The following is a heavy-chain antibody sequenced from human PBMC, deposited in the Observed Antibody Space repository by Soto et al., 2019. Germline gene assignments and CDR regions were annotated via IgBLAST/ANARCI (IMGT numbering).Heavy chain of an antibody. CDR1: GGTFSSYA. V-gene: IGHV1-69*13. Sequence: SVKVSCKASGGTFSSYAISWVRQAPGQGLEWMGGIIPIFGTANYAQKFQGRVTITADESTSTAYMELSSLRSEDTAVYYCESVDRKTYKHPRTAVAASAEYFQHWGQGNLVTVS. CDR3: ESVDRKTYKHPRTAVAASAEYFQH. CDR2: IIPIFGTA. D-gene: IGHD6-19*01. J-gene: IGHJ1*01.